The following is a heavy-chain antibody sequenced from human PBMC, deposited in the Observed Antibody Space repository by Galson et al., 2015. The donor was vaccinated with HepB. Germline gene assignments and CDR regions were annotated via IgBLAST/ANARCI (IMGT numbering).Heavy chain of an antibody. Sequence: SVTVSCKASGYTFTGYYMHWVRQAPGQGLEWMGLINPNSGGTNYAQRFQGRVTMTRDTSISTDYLELSSLRSDDTAVYYCARDKGGNDYWGQGTLVTVSS. CDR1: GYTFTGYY. J-gene: IGHJ4*02. V-gene: IGHV1-2*02. CDR3: ARDKGGNDY. CDR2: INPNSGGT. D-gene: IGHD3-16*01.